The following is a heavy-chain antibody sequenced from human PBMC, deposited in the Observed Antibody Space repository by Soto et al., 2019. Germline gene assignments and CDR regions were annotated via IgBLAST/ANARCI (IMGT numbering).Heavy chain of an antibody. CDR2: IYYSGST. J-gene: IGHJ6*02. D-gene: IGHD6-6*01. CDR1: GGSISSYY. CDR3: ARDGYSSSSETYYYYYGMDV. V-gene: IGHV4-59*01. Sequence: SENLSLTCTVSGGSISSYYWSWIRQPPGKGLEWIGYIYYSGSTNYNPSLKSRVTISVDTSKNQFSLKLSSVTAADTAVYYCARDGYSSSSETYYYYYGMDVCGQGSTVIVSS.